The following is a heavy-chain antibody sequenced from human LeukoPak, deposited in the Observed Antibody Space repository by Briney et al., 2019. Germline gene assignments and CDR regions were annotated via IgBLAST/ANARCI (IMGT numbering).Heavy chain of an antibody. V-gene: IGHV5-51*01. Sequence: GESLKISCKGSGYSFTSYWIGWVRQMPGKGLEWMGIIYPGDSDTRYSPSFQGQVTISADKSISTAYLQWSSLKASDTAMYYCARHALAAAGTLGIDYWGQGTLVTVSS. CDR2: IYPGDSDT. J-gene: IGHJ4*02. CDR1: GYSFTSYW. CDR3: ARHALAAAGTLGIDY. D-gene: IGHD6-13*01.